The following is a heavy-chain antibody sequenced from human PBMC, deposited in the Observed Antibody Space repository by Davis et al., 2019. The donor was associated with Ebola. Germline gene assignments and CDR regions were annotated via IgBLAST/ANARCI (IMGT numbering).Heavy chain of an antibody. CDR3: WRLRDSSCYSINYFDY. V-gene: IGHV4-59*01. J-gene: IGHJ4*02. CDR1: NGSISDSY. Sequence: MPSETLSLTCTVSNGSISDSYWSWIRQPPGRGPEWIGYIQHSGNTHYNPSLASRVTISIHTSKNEFSLKLTSVTAADTAVYYCWRLRDSSCYSINYFDYLGQGNLVPLSS. D-gene: IGHD3-22*01. CDR2: IQHSGNT.